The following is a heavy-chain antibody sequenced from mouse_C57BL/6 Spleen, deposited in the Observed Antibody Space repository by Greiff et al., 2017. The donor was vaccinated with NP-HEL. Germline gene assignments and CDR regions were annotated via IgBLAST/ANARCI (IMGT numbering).Heavy chain of an antibody. D-gene: IGHD1-1*01. CDR1: GFTFSSYA. CDR3: ARGDTTVVAKGYFDV. J-gene: IGHJ1*03. V-gene: IGHV5-4*03. Sequence: EVKLMESGGGLVKPGGSLKLSCAASGFTFSSYAMSWVRQTPEKRLEWVATISDGGSYTYYPDNVKGRFTISRDNAKNNLYRQMSHLKSEDTAMYYCARGDTTVVAKGYFDVWGTGTTVTVSS. CDR2: ISDGGSYT.